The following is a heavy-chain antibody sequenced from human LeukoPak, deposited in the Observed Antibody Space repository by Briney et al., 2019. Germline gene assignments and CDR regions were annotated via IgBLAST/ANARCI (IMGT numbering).Heavy chain of an antibody. D-gene: IGHD4-17*01. J-gene: IGHJ4*02. Sequence: GGSLRLSCAASGFTFSSYAMHWVRQAPGKGLEWVAVISYDGSNKYYADSVKGRFTISRDNSKNTLYLQMNSLRAEDTAVYYCARDPTDYGDFLRFDYWGQGTLVTVSS. CDR1: GFTFSSYA. CDR3: ARDPTDYGDFLRFDY. CDR2: ISYDGSNK. V-gene: IGHV3-30-3*01.